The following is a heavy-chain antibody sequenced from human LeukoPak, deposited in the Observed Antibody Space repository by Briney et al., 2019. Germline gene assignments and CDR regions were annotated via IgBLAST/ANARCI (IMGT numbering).Heavy chain of an antibody. CDR2: IYYSGST. V-gene: IGHV4-39*07. CDR1: GGSISSSSYY. D-gene: IGHD2-21*01. CDR3: ASQPGDYYYYYMDV. Sequence: NPSETLSLTCTVSGGSISSSSYYWGWIRQPPGKGLEWIGSIYYSGSTYYNPSLKSRVTISVDTSKNQFSLKLSSVTAADTAVYYCASQPGDYYYYYMDVWGKGTTVTVSS. J-gene: IGHJ6*03.